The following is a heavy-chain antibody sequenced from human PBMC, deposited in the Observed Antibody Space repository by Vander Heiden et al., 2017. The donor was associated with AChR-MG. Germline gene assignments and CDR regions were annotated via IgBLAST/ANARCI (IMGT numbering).Heavy chain of an antibody. Sequence: QMQLVQSGAEVKKPGSSVKVSCTASGGTFSSYALSWVRRAPGQGLEWMGGFIPMFGTVKYAQQFQGRVTIIADDSSSTGYLELSGLRFEDTAVYYCASLSYKYDTTSNYYDGDSETEYFYYGMDVWGQGTTVTVSS. D-gene: IGHD3-16*01. J-gene: IGHJ6*02. V-gene: IGHV1-69*01. CDR2: FIPMFGTV. CDR1: GGTFSSYA. CDR3: ASLSYKYDTTSNYYDGDSETEYFYYGMDV.